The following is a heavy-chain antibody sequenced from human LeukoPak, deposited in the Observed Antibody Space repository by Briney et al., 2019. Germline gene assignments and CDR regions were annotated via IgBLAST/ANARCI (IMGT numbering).Heavy chain of an antibody. J-gene: IGHJ4*02. V-gene: IGHV4-59*12. Sequence: SETLSLTCTVSGGSISSYYWSWIRQPPGKGLEWIGYIYYSGGTNYNPSLKSRVTMSVDTSKNQFSLKLSSVTAADTAVYYCARDRSMTTVTTRLDYWGQGTLVTVSS. CDR2: IYYSGGT. CDR3: ARDRSMTTVTTRLDY. CDR1: GGSISSYY. D-gene: IGHD4-17*01.